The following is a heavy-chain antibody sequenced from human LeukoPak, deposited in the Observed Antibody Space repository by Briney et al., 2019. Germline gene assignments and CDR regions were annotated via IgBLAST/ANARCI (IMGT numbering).Heavy chain of an antibody. CDR3: ARRPTMFRLPLNDAFDI. CDR1: GFTFSSYS. J-gene: IGHJ3*02. Sequence: PGGSLRLSCAASGFTFSSYSMNWVRQAPGKGLVWVSRINSDGSSTSYADSVKGRFTISRDNAKSTLYLQMNSLRVEDTAMYYCARRPTMFRLPLNDAFDIWGQGTMVTVSS. CDR2: INSDGSST. V-gene: IGHV3-74*01. D-gene: IGHD3-10*02.